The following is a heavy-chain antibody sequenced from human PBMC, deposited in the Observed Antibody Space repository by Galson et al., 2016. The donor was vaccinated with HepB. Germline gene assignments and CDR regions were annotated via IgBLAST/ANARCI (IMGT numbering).Heavy chain of an antibody. V-gene: IGHV1-46*01. D-gene: IGHD2-15*01. J-gene: IGHJ4*02. CDR2: IHSSGGST. CDR1: GYTFANYY. CDR3: ARDRRYCSGASCYYYFDY. Sequence: SVKVSCKASGYTFANYYMHWVRQAPGQGLEWRGIIHSSGGSTSYAQKFQGRFTMTRDTSTSTVYMELSSLRSEDSAVYYCARDRRYCSGASCYYYFDYWGQGTLVTVSS.